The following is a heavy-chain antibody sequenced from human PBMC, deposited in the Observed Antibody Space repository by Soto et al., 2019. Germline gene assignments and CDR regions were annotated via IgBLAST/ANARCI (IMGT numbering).Heavy chain of an antibody. CDR3: ATEGDFWSGYGYFDY. CDR2: IYYSGST. CDR1: GGSISSGDYY. Sequence: SETLSLTCTVSGGSISSGDYYWSWIRQPPGKSLEWIGYIYYSGSTYYNPSLKSRVTISVDTSKNQFSLKLSSVTAADTAVYYCATEGDFWSGYGYFDYWGQGTLVTVSS. J-gene: IGHJ4*02. V-gene: IGHV4-30-4*01. D-gene: IGHD3-3*01.